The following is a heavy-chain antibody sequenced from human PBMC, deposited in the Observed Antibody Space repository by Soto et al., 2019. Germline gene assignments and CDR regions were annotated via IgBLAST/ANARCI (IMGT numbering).Heavy chain of an antibody. CDR2: IYWDDDK. CDR1: GFSLRTTGVG. Sequence: QITLKETGPTLVQPTQTLTLTCTFAGFSLRTTGVGVGWIRQPPGKAPEWLALIYWDDDKRYSTSLGSRLTITKDTSKNQVVLTMTNTDPVDTATYYCAHSMMFYDILTTFFDYWGQGTLVTVTA. D-gene: IGHD3-9*01. V-gene: IGHV2-5*02. CDR3: AHSMMFYDILTTFFDY. J-gene: IGHJ4*02.